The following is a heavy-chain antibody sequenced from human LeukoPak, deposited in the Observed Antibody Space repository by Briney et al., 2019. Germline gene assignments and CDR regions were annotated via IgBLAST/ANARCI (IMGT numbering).Heavy chain of an antibody. Sequence: GESLKISCTGSGYSFTIYWIGWVRQMPGKGLEWMGIIYPGDSDTRYSPSFQGQVTISVDKSISTAYLQWSSLKASDTAMYYCVRQGEQLVQKDAFDIWGQGTMVTVST. CDR3: VRQGEQLVQKDAFDI. D-gene: IGHD6-6*01. CDR2: IYPGDSDT. CDR1: GYSFTIYW. V-gene: IGHV5-51*01. J-gene: IGHJ3*02.